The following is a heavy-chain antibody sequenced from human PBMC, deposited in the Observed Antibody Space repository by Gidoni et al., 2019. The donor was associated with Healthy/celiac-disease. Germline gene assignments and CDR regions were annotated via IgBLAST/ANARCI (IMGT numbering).Heavy chain of an antibody. CDR3: ARGAKNYYGMDV. CDR1: GYTFTSSD. CDR2: MNPNSGNT. V-gene: IGHV1-8*01. Sequence: QVQLVQSGAEVKKPGASVKVPCKASGYTFTSSDINWVRQATGQGLEWMGWMNPNSGNTGYAQKFQGRVTMTRNTSISTAYMELSSLRSEDTAVYYCARGAKNYYGMDVWGQGTTVTVSS. J-gene: IGHJ6*02.